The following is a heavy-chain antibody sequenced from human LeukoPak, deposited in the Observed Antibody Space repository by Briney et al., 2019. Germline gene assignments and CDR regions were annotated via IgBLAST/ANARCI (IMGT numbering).Heavy chain of an antibody. V-gene: IGHV3-48*03. J-gene: IGHJ4*02. D-gene: IGHD2-15*01. CDR2: ISSSGSTT. Sequence: PGGSRRLSCAASGFTFSSYEMNWVRQAPGKGLEWVSYISSSGSTTYYADSVKGRFTISRDNAKNSLYLQMNSLRAEDTAVYYCARLEFYGGRTYWGQGTLVTVSS. CDR3: ARLEFYGGRTY. CDR1: GFTFSSYE.